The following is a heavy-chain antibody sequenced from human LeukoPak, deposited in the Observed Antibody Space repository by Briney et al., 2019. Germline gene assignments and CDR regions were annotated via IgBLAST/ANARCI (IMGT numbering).Heavy chain of an antibody. CDR3: ARETKQQLVPSFDP. Sequence: GGSLRLSCAASGFTFSSYAMHWVRQAPGKGLEWVAVTSYDGSNKYYADSVKGRFTISRDNSKNTLYLQMNSLRAEDTAVYYCARETKQQLVPSFDPWGQGTLVTVSS. V-gene: IGHV3-30*01. D-gene: IGHD6-13*01. CDR2: TSYDGSNK. CDR1: GFTFSSYA. J-gene: IGHJ5*02.